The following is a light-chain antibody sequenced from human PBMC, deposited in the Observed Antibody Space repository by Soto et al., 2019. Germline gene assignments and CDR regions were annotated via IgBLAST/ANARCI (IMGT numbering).Light chain of an antibody. CDR3: QQYYSTPPA. CDR1: QSVLYSSNNKNY. Sequence: DIVMTQSPDSLAVSLGERATINCKSSQSVLYSSNNKNYLAWYQQKPGQPPKLLIYWASTRESGVPDRFSGSGSGTDFTLTISSLQAEDVAVYYYQQYYSTPPALGQGTKVEIK. V-gene: IGKV4-1*01. CDR2: WAS. J-gene: IGKJ1*01.